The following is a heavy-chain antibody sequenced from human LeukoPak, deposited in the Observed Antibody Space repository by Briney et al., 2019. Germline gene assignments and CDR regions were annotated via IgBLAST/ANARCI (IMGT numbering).Heavy chain of an antibody. CDR2: ISYSRNT. Sequence: SETLSLTCTVSGGSISSYYWSWIRQHPGKGLEWIGYISYSRNTYYNPSLKSRVTISVDTSKNQFSLKLSSVTAADTAAYYCARGMGGYPAEYFQHWGQGTLVTVSS. V-gene: IGHV4-59*06. D-gene: IGHD3-22*01. CDR3: ARGMGGYPAEYFQH. CDR1: GGSISSYY. J-gene: IGHJ1*01.